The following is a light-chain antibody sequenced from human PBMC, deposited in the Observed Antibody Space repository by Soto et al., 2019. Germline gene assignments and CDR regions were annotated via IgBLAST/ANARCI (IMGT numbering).Light chain of an antibody. V-gene: IGKV1-39*01. CDR2: AAS. CDR1: QSITTY. Sequence: DIQMTQSPSSLSASVGDRVTVTCRASQSITTYLNWYHQKPGKAPKLLIYAASSLQSGVPSRFSGSGSGTDFTLTITSLQPEDFATYICQQSYGTPWTFGQGTKVEIK. J-gene: IGKJ1*01. CDR3: QQSYGTPWT.